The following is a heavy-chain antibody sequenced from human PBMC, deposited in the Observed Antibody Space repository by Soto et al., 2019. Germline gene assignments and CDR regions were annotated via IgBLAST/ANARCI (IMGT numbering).Heavy chain of an antibody. CDR1: GGTFSSYA. CDR3: ARGFRYYYDSSGYYSTSYYYYGMDV. D-gene: IGHD3-22*01. V-gene: IGHV1-46*01. J-gene: IGHJ6*02. CDR2: VNPSGGST. Sequence: ASVKVSCKASGGTFSSYAISWVRQAPGQGLEWMGIVNPSGGSTSYARKFQGRVTMTRDTSTSTVYMELRSLRSEDTAVYYCARGFRYYYDSSGYYSTSYYYYGMDVWGQGTTVTVSS.